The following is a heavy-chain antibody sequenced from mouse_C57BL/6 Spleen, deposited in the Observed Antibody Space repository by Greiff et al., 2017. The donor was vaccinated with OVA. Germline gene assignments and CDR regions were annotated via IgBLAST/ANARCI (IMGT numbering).Heavy chain of an antibody. CDR3: ARQGELRLRYFDY. CDR1: GFTFSSYD. V-gene: IGHV5-6*01. Sequence: EVKLMESGGDLVKPGGSLKLSCAASGFTFSSYDMSWVRQTPDKRLEWVATISSGGSYTYYPDSVKGRFTISRDNAKNTLYLQMSSLKSEDTAMYYCARQGELRLRYFDYWGQGTTLTVSS. D-gene: IGHD3-2*02. J-gene: IGHJ2*01. CDR2: ISSGGSYT.